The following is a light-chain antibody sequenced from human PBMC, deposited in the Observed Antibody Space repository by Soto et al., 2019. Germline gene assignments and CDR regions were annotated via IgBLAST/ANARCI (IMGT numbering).Light chain of an antibody. V-gene: IGKV1-9*01. Sequence: IQLTLSPSSLSASVGDRVTITCRASQGISSYLAWYQQKPGKAPKLLIYAASTLQSGVPSRFSGSGSGTDFTLTISSLQPEDFATYYCRQLNSYRTFGQGTKVDI. CDR1: QGISSY. CDR3: RQLNSYRT. J-gene: IGKJ1*01. CDR2: AAS.